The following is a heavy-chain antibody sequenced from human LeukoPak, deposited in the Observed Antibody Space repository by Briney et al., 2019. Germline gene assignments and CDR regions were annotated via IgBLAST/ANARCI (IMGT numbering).Heavy chain of an antibody. J-gene: IGHJ4*02. Sequence: SETLSLTCTVSGGSISSGGYYWSWIRQHPGKGLEWIGYIYYSGSTYYNPSLKSRVTISVDTSKNQFSLKLSSVTAADTAVYYCARRSKGLSYGYAYFDYWGQGSLVTVCS. CDR3: ARRSKGLSYGYAYFDY. D-gene: IGHD5-18*01. CDR1: GGSISSGGYY. CDR2: IYYSGST. V-gene: IGHV4-31*03.